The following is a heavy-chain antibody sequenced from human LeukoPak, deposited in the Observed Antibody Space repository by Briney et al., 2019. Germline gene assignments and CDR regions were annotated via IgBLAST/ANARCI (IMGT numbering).Heavy chain of an antibody. J-gene: IGHJ4*02. V-gene: IGHV1-8*03. CDR1: GYTFTSYD. CDR2: MNPNSGNT. Sequence: ASVKVSCKASGYTFTSYDINWVRQATGQGLEWMGWMNPNSGNTGYAQKFQGRVTITRNTSISTAYMELSSLRSEDTAVYYCARRVALHSSSPPYYFDYWGQGTLVTVPS. CDR3: ARRVALHSSSPPYYFDY. D-gene: IGHD6-6*01.